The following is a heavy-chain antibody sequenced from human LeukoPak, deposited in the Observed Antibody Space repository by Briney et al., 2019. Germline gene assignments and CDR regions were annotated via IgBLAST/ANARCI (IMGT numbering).Heavy chain of an antibody. J-gene: IGHJ6*03. CDR2: IYTSGST. Sequence: PSETLSLTCTVSGGSISSYYWSWIRQPPGKGLEWIGRIYTSGSTNYNPSLKSRVTMSVDTSKNQFSLKLSSVTAADTAVYYCAREGSPSLPLYYMDVWGKGTTVTISS. CDR1: GGSISSYY. V-gene: IGHV4-4*07. D-gene: IGHD2-15*01. CDR3: AREGSPSLPLYYMDV.